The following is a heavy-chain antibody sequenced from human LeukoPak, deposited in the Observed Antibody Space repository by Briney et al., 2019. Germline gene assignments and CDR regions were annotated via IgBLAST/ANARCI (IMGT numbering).Heavy chain of an antibody. CDR1: GFTFSSYE. V-gene: IGHV3-48*03. D-gene: IGHD6-19*01. J-gene: IGHJ4*02. Sequence: GGSLRLSCAASGFTFSSYEMNWVRQAPGKGLEWVSYISSSGSTIYYADSVKGRFTISRDNSKNTLDLQMNSLRAEDTAVYYCAKVGSSGWYSDFDYWGQGTLVTVSS. CDR3: AKVGSSGWYSDFDY. CDR2: ISSSGSTI.